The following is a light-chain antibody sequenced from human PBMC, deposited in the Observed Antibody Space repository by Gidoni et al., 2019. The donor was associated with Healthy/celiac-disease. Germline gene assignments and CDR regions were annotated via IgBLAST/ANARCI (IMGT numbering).Light chain of an antibody. Sequence: EIVLTQSPGTLYLSPGERATLSCRASQSVSSSSLAWYQQKPGQAPRLLIYGASSRATGIPDRFSASGSGTDFTLTINRLEPEDFAVYYWQQYGSLFTFGPGTKVDIK. J-gene: IGKJ3*01. CDR1: QSVSSSS. CDR2: GAS. CDR3: QQYGSLFT. V-gene: IGKV3-20*01.